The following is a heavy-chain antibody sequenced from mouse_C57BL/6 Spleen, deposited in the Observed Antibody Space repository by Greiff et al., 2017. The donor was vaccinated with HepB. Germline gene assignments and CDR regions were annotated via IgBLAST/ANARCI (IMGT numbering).Heavy chain of an antibody. CDR2: ISSGGSYT. CDR1: GFTFSSYG. V-gene: IGHV5-6*02. CDR3: AIATVVATRYFDY. J-gene: IGHJ2*01. D-gene: IGHD1-1*01. Sequence: DVKLVESGGDLVKPGGSLKLSCAASGFTFSSYGMSWVRQTPDKRLEWVATISSGGSYTYYPDSVKGRVTISRDNAKTTLYLQMSRLNSEDTAMYYCAIATVVATRYFDYWGQGTTLTVSS.